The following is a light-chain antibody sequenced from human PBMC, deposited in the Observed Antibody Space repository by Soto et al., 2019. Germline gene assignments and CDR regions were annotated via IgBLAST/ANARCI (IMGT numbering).Light chain of an antibody. CDR3: HQYNTWPPLT. Sequence: EIVMTQSPATLSVSPGERATLSCRASQSVSSYLAWYQQKPGQAPRLLIYGASTRATGIPARFSGSGSGTEFTPTISSLQSEDFAVYYCHQYNTWPPLTFGGGTKVEIK. CDR1: QSVSSY. CDR2: GAS. J-gene: IGKJ4*01. V-gene: IGKV3-15*01.